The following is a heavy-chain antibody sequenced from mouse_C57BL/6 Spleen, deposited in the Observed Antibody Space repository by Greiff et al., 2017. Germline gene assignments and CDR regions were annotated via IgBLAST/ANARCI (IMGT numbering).Heavy chain of an antibody. CDR1: GYTFTSYW. V-gene: IGHV1-69*01. D-gene: IGHD1-1*01. Sequence: QVQLQQPGAVLVMPGASVKLSCKASGYTFTSYWMHWVKQRPGQGLEWIGEIDPSDSYTNYNQKFKGKSTLTVDKSSSTAYMQLSSLTSEDSAVYDCARGGVTTVGYFDVWGTGTTVTVSS. CDR2: IDPSDSYT. J-gene: IGHJ1*03. CDR3: ARGGVTTVGYFDV.